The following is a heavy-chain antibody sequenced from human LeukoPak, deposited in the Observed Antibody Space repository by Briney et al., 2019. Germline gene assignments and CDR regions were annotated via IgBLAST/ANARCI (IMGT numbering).Heavy chain of an antibody. CDR2: IYTSGST. CDR3: ARVGSSSWYNYYYYYMDV. J-gene: IGHJ6*03. Sequence: PSETLSLTCTVSGGSISSGDYYWSWIRQPPGKGLEWIGRIYTSGSTNYNPSLKSRVTISVDTSKNQFSLKLSSVTAADTAVYYCARVGSSSWYNYYYYYMDVWGKGTTVTVSS. D-gene: IGHD6-13*01. CDR1: GGSISSGDYY. V-gene: IGHV4-61*02.